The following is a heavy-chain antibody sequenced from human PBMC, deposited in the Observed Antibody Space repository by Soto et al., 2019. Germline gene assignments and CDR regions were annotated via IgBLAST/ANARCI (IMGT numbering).Heavy chain of an antibody. CDR1: GYTFTSYG. CDR2: ISAYNGNT. V-gene: IGHV1-18*01. Sequence: QVQLVQSGAEVKKPGASVKVSCKASGYTFTSYGISWVRQAPGQGLEWMGWISAYNGNTKYLQKFQGRVTITKNTSASTAYMELSSLRSEDTAVYYCARGPLRNWFDPWGQGTLVTVSS. J-gene: IGHJ5*02. D-gene: IGHD5-12*01. CDR3: ARGPLRNWFDP.